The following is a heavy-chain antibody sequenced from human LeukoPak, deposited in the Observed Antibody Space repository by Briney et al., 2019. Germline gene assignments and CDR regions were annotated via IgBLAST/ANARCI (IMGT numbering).Heavy chain of an antibody. CDR2: MNHSGST. CDR3: ASWKYYDSSGYSPTLVAFDI. D-gene: IGHD3-22*01. CDR1: GGSFSGYY. Sequence: SETLSLTCAVYGGSFSGYYWSWIRQPPGKGLEWVGEMNHSGSTNYNPSLKSRVTISVDTSKNQFSLKLSSVTAADTAVYYCASWKYYDSSGYSPTLVAFDIWGQGTMVTVSS. V-gene: IGHV4-34*01. J-gene: IGHJ3*02.